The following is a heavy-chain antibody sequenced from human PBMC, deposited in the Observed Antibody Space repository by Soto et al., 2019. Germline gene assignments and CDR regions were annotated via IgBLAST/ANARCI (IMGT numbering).Heavy chain of an antibody. Sequence: GGSLRLSCAASGFTFSTYGMHWVRQAPGKGLEWVAVISYDGSNKYYADSVKGRFTISRDNSKNTLYLQMNSLRAEDTAVYYCAKDRGYSYGYFDYWGQGTLVTVSS. CDR2: ISYDGSNK. J-gene: IGHJ4*02. CDR1: GFTFSTYG. D-gene: IGHD5-18*01. V-gene: IGHV3-30*18. CDR3: AKDRGYSYGYFDY.